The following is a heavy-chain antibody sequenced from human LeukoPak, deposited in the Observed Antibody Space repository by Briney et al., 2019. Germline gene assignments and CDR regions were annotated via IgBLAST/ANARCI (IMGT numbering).Heavy chain of an antibody. D-gene: IGHD2/OR15-2a*01. Sequence: PGGSLRLSCTASGFTFSTYGMHWVRQAPGKGLEWVSFIRFDGSEEYYADSVKGRFTISRDNSKNTLYLQMSSLGAEDTAVYYCVCEIMNSATWDHWGQGTLVTVSS. CDR1: GFTFSTYG. J-gene: IGHJ4*02. CDR3: VCEIMNSATWDH. CDR2: IRFDGSEE. V-gene: IGHV3-30*02.